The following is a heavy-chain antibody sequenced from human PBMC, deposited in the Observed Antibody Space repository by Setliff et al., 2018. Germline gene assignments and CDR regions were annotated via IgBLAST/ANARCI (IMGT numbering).Heavy chain of an antibody. D-gene: IGHD3-10*01. V-gene: IGHV4-61*02. CDR2: IHASGST. J-gene: IGHJ5*02. CDR3: ARSGDYGSGRLSP. CDR1: GGSISSGDHY. Sequence: NPSETLSLTCTVSGGSISSGDHYWSWIRQPAGKGLEWIGRIHASGSTNYNPSLKSRVTISVDTSKNQFSLKLTSVTAADTAVYYCARSGDYGSGRLSPWGQGTRGTVSS.